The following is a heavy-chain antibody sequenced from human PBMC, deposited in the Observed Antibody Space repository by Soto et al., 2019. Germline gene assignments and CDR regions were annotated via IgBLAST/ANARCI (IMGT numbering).Heavy chain of an antibody. D-gene: IGHD2-15*01. CDR2: INSSGGT. CDR1: GGSISGYY. Sequence: SETLSLTCSVSGGSISGYYWSWIRQPSGKGLEWIGRINSSGGTNYNPSLKSRVTMSADTSRNQLSLRLTSVTAADTAIYYCARDRRYCRRISCSPWFDPWGQGTLVTVSS. J-gene: IGHJ5*02. V-gene: IGHV4-4*07. CDR3: ARDRRYCRRISCSPWFDP.